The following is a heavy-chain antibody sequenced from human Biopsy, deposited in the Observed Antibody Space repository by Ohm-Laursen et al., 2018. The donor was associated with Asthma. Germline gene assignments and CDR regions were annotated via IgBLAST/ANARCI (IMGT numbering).Heavy chain of an antibody. V-gene: IGHV3-53*01. CDR1: GFAVSRDH. CDR2: IYSGGTS. CDR3: ARGDSSTWSRYYFDY. D-gene: IGHD2-2*01. Sequence: SLRLSCAASGFAVSRDHMFWVRQAPGKGLEWVSVIYSGGTSHTADSVRGRFTISRDYSKNTLYLQMHSLRAEDTAVYYCARGDSSTWSRYYFDYWGQGTLVTVSS. J-gene: IGHJ4*02.